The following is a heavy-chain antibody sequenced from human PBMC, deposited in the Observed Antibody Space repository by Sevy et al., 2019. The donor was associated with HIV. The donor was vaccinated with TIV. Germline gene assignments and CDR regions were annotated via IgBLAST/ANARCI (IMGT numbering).Heavy chain of an antibody. CDR3: ARGLDYYDSSLGY. V-gene: IGHV4-61*02. D-gene: IGHD3-22*01. J-gene: IGHJ4*02. Sequence: SKTLSLTCTVSGGSIRSGNYYWNWIRQPAGKGLEWIGRIYTSGNTQYNSSLKSRVTISVDTSKNQFSLELSSVTAADTAMYYCARGLDYYDSSLGYWGQGTLVTVSS. CDR2: IYTSGNT. CDR1: GGSIRSGNYY.